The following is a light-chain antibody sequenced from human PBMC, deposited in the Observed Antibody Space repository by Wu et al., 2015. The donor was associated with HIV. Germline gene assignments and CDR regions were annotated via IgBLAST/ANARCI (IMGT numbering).Light chain of an antibody. CDR2: GAS. CDR1: QSVSTY. Sequence: ETLLTQSPATLSLSPGDRATLSCRASQSVSTYLAWYQQKPGQAPRLLIYGASTRATGLPARFSGSGSGTEFTLTISSLQSEDSAVYYCQQYNHWPLRFGQGTKVEIK. CDR3: QQYNHWPLR. V-gene: IGKV3-15*01. J-gene: IGKJ1*01.